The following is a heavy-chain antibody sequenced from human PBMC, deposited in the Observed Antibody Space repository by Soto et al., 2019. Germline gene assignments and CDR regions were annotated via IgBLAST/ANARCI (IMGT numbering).Heavy chain of an antibody. V-gene: IGHV4-34*01. CDR3: ARDGVGATRGMFDY. D-gene: IGHD1-26*01. Sequence: QVQLQQWGAGLLKPSETLSLTCAVYGGSFSGYYWSWIRQPPGKGLEWIGEINHSGSTNYNPSLKSRVTLSVDTSKNQFSLKLSSVTAADTAVYYCARDGVGATRGMFDYWGQGTLVTVSS. CDR1: GGSFSGYY. J-gene: IGHJ4*02. CDR2: INHSGST.